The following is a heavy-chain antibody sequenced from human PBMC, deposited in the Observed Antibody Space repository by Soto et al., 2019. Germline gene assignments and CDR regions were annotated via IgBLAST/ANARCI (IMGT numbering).Heavy chain of an antibody. J-gene: IGHJ4*02. CDR1: GGSISSYY. V-gene: IGHV4-59*08. CDR2: IYYSGST. D-gene: IGHD6-13*01. CDR3: ASHRYSSSWKDY. Sequence: PSETLSLTCTVSGGSISSYYWSWIRQPPGKGLEWIGYIYYSGSTNYNPSLKSRVTISVDTSKNQFSLKLSSVTAADTAVYYCASHRYSSSWKDYWGQGTLVTVSS.